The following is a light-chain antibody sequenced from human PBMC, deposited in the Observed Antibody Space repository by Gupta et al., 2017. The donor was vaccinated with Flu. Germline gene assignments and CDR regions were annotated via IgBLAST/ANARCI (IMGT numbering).Light chain of an antibody. CDR3: QSYDSSNHGAV. Sequence: TTSCTRSSGSIASNYVQWYQQRPGSSPTTVIYEDNQRPSGVPDRFSGSIDSSSNSASLTISGLKTEDEADYYCQSYDSSNHGAVFGGGPKLTVL. CDR2: EDN. CDR1: SGSIASNY. V-gene: IGLV6-57*01. J-gene: IGLJ2*01.